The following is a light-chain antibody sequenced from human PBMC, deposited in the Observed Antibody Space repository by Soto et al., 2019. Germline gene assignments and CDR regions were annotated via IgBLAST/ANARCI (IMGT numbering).Light chain of an antibody. CDR1: SSDVGGYNY. Sequence: QSALTQPASVSGSPGQSITISCTGTSSDVGGYNYVSWYQHHPGKAPKLMTYDVSNRPSGVSNRFSGSKSGNTASLTISGLQPEDEADYYCCSYTTSNTRQIVFGTGTKLTVL. CDR3: CSYTTSNTRQIV. V-gene: IGLV2-14*03. J-gene: IGLJ1*01. CDR2: DVS.